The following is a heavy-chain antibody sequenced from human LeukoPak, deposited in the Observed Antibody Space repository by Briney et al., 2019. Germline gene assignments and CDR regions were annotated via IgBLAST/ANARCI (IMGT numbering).Heavy chain of an antibody. V-gene: IGHV1-18*01. D-gene: IGHD2-15*01. CDR1: GGTFSSYA. CDR3: ARFGHPGGFDI. CDR2: ISAYNGNT. J-gene: IGHJ3*02. Sequence: ASVKVSCKASGGTFSSYAISWVRQAPGQGLEWMGWISAYNGNTNYAQKLQGRVTMTTDTSTSTAYMELRSLRSDDTAVYYCARFGHPGGFDIWGQGTMVTVSS.